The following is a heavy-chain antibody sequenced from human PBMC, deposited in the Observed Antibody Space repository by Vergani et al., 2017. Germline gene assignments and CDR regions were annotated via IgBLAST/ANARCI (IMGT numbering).Heavy chain of an antibody. CDR1: GVSITRGNY. J-gene: IGHJ4*02. Sequence: QVQLQESGPGLLKTSETLSLTCNVSGVSITRGNYWSWVRQSPGTGLEWIGSMDYNGRAYYTPSLRRRVAISIDTSKMQFSLKLYSLTAADTAIYYCARHVTQDYYNDSDYFDYWGLGTLVTVSS. CDR2: MDYNGRA. D-gene: IGHD3-22*01. V-gene: IGHV4-38-2*02. CDR3: ARHVTQDYYNDSDYFDY.